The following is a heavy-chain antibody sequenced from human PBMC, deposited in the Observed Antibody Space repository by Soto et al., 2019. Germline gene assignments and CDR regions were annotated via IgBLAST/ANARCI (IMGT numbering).Heavy chain of an antibody. Sequence: SETLSLTCAVSGGSISSGGYSWSWIRQPPGKGLEWIGYIYHSGSTYYNPSLKSRVTISVDRSKNQFSLKLSSVTAADTAVYYCARGGSSGWSRWFDPWGQGTLVTVSS. CDR1: GGSISSGGYS. D-gene: IGHD6-19*01. J-gene: IGHJ5*02. V-gene: IGHV4-30-2*01. CDR2: IYHSGST. CDR3: ARGGSSGWSRWFDP.